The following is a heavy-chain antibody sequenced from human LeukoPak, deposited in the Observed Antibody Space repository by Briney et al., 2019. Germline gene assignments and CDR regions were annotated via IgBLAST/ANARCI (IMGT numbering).Heavy chain of an antibody. CDR1: GFNFSTYG. V-gene: IGHV3-23*01. CDR2: ISDSGGRT. Sequence: GGSLRLSCAASGFNFSTYGMSWVRQAPGKGLEWVSGISDSGGRTHYADFLKGRFTNSRDNSKNTLYLQRNSLRVEDTAVYYCAKNYGFYNVWGQGTLVTVSS. J-gene: IGHJ4*02. CDR3: AKNYGFYNV. D-gene: IGHD3-9*01.